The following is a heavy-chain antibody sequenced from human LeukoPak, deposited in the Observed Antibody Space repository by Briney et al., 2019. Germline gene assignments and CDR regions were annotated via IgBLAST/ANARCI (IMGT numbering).Heavy chain of an antibody. CDR2: ISGSGGST. Sequence: GGSLRLSCAASGFTFITYAMSWVRQAPGKGLEWVSAISGSGGSTYYADSVKGRFTISRDNSKNTLYLQMNSLRAEDTAVYYCAKGLGGSWFYFDYWGQGTLVTVSS. CDR1: GFTFITYA. D-gene: IGHD6-13*01. CDR3: AKGLGGSWFYFDY. J-gene: IGHJ4*02. V-gene: IGHV3-23*01.